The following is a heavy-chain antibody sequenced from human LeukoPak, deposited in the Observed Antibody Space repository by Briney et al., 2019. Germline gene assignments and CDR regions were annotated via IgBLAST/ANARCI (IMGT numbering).Heavy chain of an antibody. CDR1: GRSISSYY. CDR2: IYTSGST. D-gene: IGHD6-19*01. J-gene: IGHJ5*02. Sequence: PSETLSLTCTVSGRSISSYYWSWIRHPAGGGLEWIGRIYTSGSTNYNPSLKSRVTISVDKSKNQFALKLSSVTVADTAVYYCARDGNGWNGGDNWFDPWGQGTQVTVSS. CDR3: ARDGNGWNGGDNWFDP. V-gene: IGHV4-4*07.